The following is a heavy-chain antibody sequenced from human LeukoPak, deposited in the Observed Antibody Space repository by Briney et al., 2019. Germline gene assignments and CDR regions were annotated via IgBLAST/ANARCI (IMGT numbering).Heavy chain of an antibody. D-gene: IGHD2-15*01. CDR1: GGSISSYY. J-gene: IGHJ4*02. CDR3: ANIYCSGGSCRFDY. CDR2: IYYSGST. Sequence: SETLSLTCTVSGGSISSYYWSWIRQPPGKGLEWIGYIYYSGSTNYNPSLKSRVTISVDTSKNQFSLKLSSVTAADTAVYYCANIYCSGGSCRFDYWGQGTLVTVSS. V-gene: IGHV4-59*01.